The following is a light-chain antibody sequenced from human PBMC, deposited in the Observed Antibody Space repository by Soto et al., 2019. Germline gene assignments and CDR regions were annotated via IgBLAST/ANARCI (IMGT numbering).Light chain of an antibody. V-gene: IGKV1-9*01. CDR1: QGISSY. CDR3: QQLNSYPYT. Sequence: DIQLTQSPSFLSASVGDRVTITCRASQGISSYVAWYQQKPGKVPKALIYAASTLQSGVPSRFSGSGSGTELTLTISSLQPEDFATYYCQQLNSYPYTFGQGTKLEIK. CDR2: AAS. J-gene: IGKJ2*01.